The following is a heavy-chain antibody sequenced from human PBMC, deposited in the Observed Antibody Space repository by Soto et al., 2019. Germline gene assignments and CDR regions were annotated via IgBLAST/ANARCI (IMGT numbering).Heavy chain of an antibody. D-gene: IGHD6-19*01. CDR1: GFTFTSDS. J-gene: IGHJ4*02. CDR2: ISSHGRDI. CDR3: ARGAALAGKLDL. V-gene: IGHV3-21*06. Sequence: EVQLVKSGGGLVKPGGSVRLSCEASGFTFTSDSMTWVRQAPGKGLEWVSSISSHGRDIFYADSVKGRFTISRDNAKDSLHLQMNSLTGEDSAVYYCARGAALAGKLDLWGQGTLVTVSS.